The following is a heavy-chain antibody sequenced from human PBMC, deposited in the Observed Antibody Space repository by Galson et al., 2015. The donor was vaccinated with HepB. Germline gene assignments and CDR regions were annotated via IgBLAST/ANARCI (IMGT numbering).Heavy chain of an antibody. CDR1: GFSVSFNY. CDR2: IYSGGTT. CDR3: ARSSSSRYWYFQH. D-gene: IGHD6-13*01. V-gene: IGHV3-53*01. J-gene: IGHJ1*01. Sequence: SLRLSCAASGFSVSFNYMSWVRQAPGKGLEWVSVIYSGGTTYYADSVKGRFTISRDNSKNTLYLQMNSLRAEDTAVYYCARSSSSRYWYFQHWGQGTLVTVSS.